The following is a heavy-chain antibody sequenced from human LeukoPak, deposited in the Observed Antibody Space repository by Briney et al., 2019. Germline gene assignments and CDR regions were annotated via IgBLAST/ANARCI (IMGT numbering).Heavy chain of an antibody. CDR1: GFIFSAYI. J-gene: IGHJ3*02. CDR2: IRKKDRGYTT. Sequence: GGSLRLSCAASGFIFSAYIMDWVRQAPGMGLEWIGRIRKKDRGYTTEYAASVRGRFVISRDDSKDSMFLQMNSLEIEETAVYYCTREGGEGDYTAFDIWGQGTMVTVSS. D-gene: IGHD3-16*01. CDR3: TREGGEGDYTAFDI. V-gene: IGHV3-72*01.